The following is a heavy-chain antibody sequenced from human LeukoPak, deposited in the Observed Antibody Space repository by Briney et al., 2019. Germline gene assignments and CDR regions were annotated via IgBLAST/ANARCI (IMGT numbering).Heavy chain of an antibody. J-gene: IGHJ4*02. D-gene: IGHD3-10*01. V-gene: IGHV4-34*01. CDR1: GGSFSDYY. CDR3: AVIYYFDY. Sequence: SETLSLTCAVYGGSFSDYYWSWIRQPPGKGLEWIGEINHSGSTNYNPSLKSRVTISVDTSKNQFSLKLSSVTAADTAVYYCAVIYYFDYWGQGTLVTVSS. CDR2: INHSGST.